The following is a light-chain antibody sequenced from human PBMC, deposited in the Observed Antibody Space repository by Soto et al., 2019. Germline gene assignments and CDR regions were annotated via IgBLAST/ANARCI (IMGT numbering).Light chain of an antibody. V-gene: IGKV3-20*01. J-gene: IGKJ5*01. CDR1: QSVSNNY. CDR3: QQYGSSPPVT. Sequence: EIVLTQSPGTLSLSPGERATLSCRASQSVSNNYLAWYQQKPGQAPRLLIYESSNRATGIPARFSGSGSGTDFTLTISRLEPEDFAVYYCQQYGSSPPVTFDQGTRLEIK. CDR2: ESS.